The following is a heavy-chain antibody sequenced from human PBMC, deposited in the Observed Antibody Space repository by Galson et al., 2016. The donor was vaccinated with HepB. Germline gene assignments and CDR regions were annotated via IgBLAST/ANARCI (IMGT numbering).Heavy chain of an antibody. J-gene: IGHJ4*02. CDR2: LSSRTRTT. V-gene: IGHV3-48*02. D-gene: IGHD2-15*01. Sequence: SLRLSCAVSGLTFSSYNMNWVRQAPGKGLEWVSHLSSRTRTTYYADSVKGRFTISRDNAKNSLYLQMNSRRDEETAVYYCASQWVAVDYWGRGTLVTVSS. CDR1: GLTFSSYN. CDR3: ASQWVAVDY.